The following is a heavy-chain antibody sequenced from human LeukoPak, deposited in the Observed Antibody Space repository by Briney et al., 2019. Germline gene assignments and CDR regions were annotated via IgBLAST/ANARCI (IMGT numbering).Heavy chain of an antibody. CDR3: ARGGVGASPFDY. D-gene: IGHD1-26*01. CDR1: GYTFTGYY. V-gene: IGHV1-8*03. Sequence: GASVKVSCKASGYTFTGYYMHWVRQAPGRGLEWMGWMNPNSGNTGYAQKFQGRVTITRNTSISTAYMELSSLRSEDTAVYYCARGGVGASPFDYWGQGTLVTVSS. CDR2: MNPNSGNT. J-gene: IGHJ4*02.